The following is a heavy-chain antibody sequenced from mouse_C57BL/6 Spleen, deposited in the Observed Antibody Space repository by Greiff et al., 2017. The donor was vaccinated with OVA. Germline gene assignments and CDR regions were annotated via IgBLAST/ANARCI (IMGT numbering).Heavy chain of an antibody. J-gene: IGHJ3*01. Sequence: QVQLQQSGAELVKPGASVKMSCKASGYTFTSYWITWVKQRPGQGLEWIGDIYPGSGGTNYNEKFKSKATLTVDTSSSTADMQLSSRTSEDSAGYYGARGGYGSRPFAYWGQGTLVTVSA. V-gene: IGHV1-55*01. D-gene: IGHD1-1*01. CDR1: GYTFTSYW. CDR3: ARGGYGSRPFAY. CDR2: IYPGSGGT.